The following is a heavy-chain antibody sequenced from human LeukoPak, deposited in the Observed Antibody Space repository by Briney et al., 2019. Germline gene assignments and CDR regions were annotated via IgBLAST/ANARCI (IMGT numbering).Heavy chain of an antibody. CDR3: AKGDTAMVNYYYYGMDV. J-gene: IGHJ6*02. V-gene: IGHV3-30*18. CDR1: GFTSSSYG. CDR2: ISYDGSNK. D-gene: IGHD5-18*01. Sequence: PGGSLRLSCAASGFTSSSYGIHWVRQAPGKGLEWVAVISYDGSNKYYADSVKGRFTISRDNSKNTLYLQMNSLRAEDTAVYYCAKGDTAMVNYYYYGMDVWGQGTTVTVSS.